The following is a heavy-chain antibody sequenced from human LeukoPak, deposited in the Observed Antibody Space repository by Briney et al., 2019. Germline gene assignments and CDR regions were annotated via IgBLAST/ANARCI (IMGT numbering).Heavy chain of an antibody. CDR3: ASGGHIRVYDSNPYYGHY. V-gene: IGHV3-7*01. D-gene: IGHD3-22*01. Sequence: GGSLRLSCAASGFTFSSYWMSWVRQAPGKGLEWVANIKQDGSEKYYVDSVKGRFTISRDNAKNSLYLQMNSLRAEDTAVYYCASGGHIRVYDSNPYYGHYWGQGTLVTVSS. CDR1: GFTFSSYW. CDR2: IKQDGSEK. J-gene: IGHJ4*02.